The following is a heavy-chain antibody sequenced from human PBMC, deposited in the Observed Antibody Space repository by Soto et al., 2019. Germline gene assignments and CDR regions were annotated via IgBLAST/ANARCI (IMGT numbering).Heavy chain of an antibody. CDR1: GYTFTSHD. Sequence: QVQLVQSGAEVKKPGASVTVSCKASGYTFTSHDINWVRQTTGQGLEWMGWMSPNNGHTSYAQNFQGRVSMTMNTSISTAYMEVTGLRSDDTAVYYCARRQNHDHAWYFDLWGRGTPLTVSS. J-gene: IGHJ2*01. CDR2: MSPNNGHT. V-gene: IGHV1-8*01. CDR3: ARRQNHDHAWYFDL.